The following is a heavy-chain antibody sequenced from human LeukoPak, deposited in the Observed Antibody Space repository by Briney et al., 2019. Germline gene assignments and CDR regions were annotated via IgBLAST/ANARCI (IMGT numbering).Heavy chain of an antibody. V-gene: IGHV4-34*01. CDR2: INHSGST. Sequence: SETLSLTCAVYGGSFSGYYWSWIRQPPGKGLEWIGEINHSGSTNYNPSLKSRVTISVDTSKNQFSLKLSSVTAADTAVYYCARDSSSSPFDYWGQGTLVTVSS. J-gene: IGHJ4*02. CDR3: ARDSSSSPFDY. D-gene: IGHD6-6*01. CDR1: GGSFSGYY.